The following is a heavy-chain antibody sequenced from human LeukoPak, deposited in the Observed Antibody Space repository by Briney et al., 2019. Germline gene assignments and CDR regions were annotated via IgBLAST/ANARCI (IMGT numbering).Heavy chain of an antibody. D-gene: IGHD3-22*01. V-gene: IGHV1-2*06. CDR1: GGTFSSYA. Sequence: ASVKVSCKASGGTFSSYAISWVRQAPGQGLAWMGRINPNSGGTNYAQKFQGRVTMTRDTSISTAYMELSRLRSDDTAVYYCARGTIYYYDSSGYYYFDYWGQGTLVTVSS. J-gene: IGHJ4*02. CDR3: ARGTIYYYDSSGYYYFDY. CDR2: INPNSGGT.